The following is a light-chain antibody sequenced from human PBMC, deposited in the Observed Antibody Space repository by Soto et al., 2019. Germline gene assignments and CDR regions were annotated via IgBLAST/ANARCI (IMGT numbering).Light chain of an antibody. J-gene: IGLJ3*02. CDR1: SCDVGGYNY. CDR3: ISYAGSNNLV. Sequence: QSALTQPPSASGSPGQSVTISCTGTSCDVGGYNYVSWYQQYPGKAPKVMIYEVSKRPSGVPDRFSGSRSGNTASLTVSGLQAEDEADYYCISYAGSNNLVFGGGTKLTVL. V-gene: IGLV2-8*01. CDR2: EVS.